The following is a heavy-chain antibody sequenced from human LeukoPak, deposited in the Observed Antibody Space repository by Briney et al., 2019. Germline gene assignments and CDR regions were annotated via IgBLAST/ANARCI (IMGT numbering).Heavy chain of an antibody. CDR1: GGSISSSSYY. Sequence: PSETLSLTCTVSGGSISSSSYYWGWIRQPPGKGLEWIGSIYYSGSTYYNPSLKSRVTISVDTSKNRFSLKLSSVTAADTAVYYCARHGFDAFDIWGQGTMVTVSS. CDR3: ARHGFDAFDI. V-gene: IGHV4-39*01. CDR2: IYYSGST. J-gene: IGHJ3*02.